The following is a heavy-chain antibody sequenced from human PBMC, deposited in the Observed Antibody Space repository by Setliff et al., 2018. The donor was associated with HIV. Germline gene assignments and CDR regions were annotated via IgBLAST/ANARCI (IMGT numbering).Heavy chain of an antibody. CDR2: IHYNEKT. V-gene: IGHV4-39*01. CDR1: GGSASNSRYY. J-gene: IGHJ5*02. CDR3: ASRIYYYDSSRVLREEGFDP. D-gene: IGHD3-22*01. Sequence: SETLSLTCTVSGGSASNSRYYWAWIRQPPGKGLEYIGSIHYNEKTYYNVALRSRVTISADTSKNQFSLKLNSVTAADTAVYYCASRIYYYDSSRVLREEGFDPWGQGTLVTVSS.